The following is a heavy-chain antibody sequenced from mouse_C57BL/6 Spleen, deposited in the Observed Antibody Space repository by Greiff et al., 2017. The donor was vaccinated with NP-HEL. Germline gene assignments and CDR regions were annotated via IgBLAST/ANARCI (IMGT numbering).Heavy chain of an antibody. J-gene: IGHJ1*03. CDR3: ASTTVVATYWYFDV. CDR2: IHPNSGST. D-gene: IGHD1-1*01. Sequence: VQLQQPGAELVKPGASVKLSCKASGYTFTSYWMHWVKQRPGQGLEWIGMIHPNSGSTNYNEKFKSKATLTVDKSSSTAYMQLSSLTSEDSAVYYCASTTVVATYWYFDVWGTGTTVTVSS. CDR1: GYTFTSYW. V-gene: IGHV1-64*01.